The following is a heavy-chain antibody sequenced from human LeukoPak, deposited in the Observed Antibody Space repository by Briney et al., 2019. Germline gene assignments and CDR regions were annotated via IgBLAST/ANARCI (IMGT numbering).Heavy chain of an antibody. CDR3: ARAWSTSCYDY. V-gene: IGHV3-30*01. Sequence: GGSLRLSCAASGFTFSSYAMHWVRQAPGKGLEWVAVISYDGGNKYYADSVKGRFTISRDNSKNTLYLQMNSLRAEDTAVYYCARAWSTSCYDYWGQGTLVTVSS. CDR1: GFTFSSYA. CDR2: ISYDGGNK. J-gene: IGHJ4*02. D-gene: IGHD2-2*01.